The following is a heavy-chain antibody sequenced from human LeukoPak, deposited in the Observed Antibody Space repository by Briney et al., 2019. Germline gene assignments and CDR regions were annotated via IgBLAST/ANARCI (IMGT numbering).Heavy chain of an antibody. CDR3: ARQRPTLQLAGRDAFDI. J-gene: IGHJ3*02. Sequence: GESLKISCKSSAYSFTTNWIGWVRQVPGKGLEWMGIIYPDDFDTRYSPSFQGQVTISVDKSIRTVYLQWSSLKASDTAMYYCARQRPTLQLAGRDAFDIWGQGTMVIVSS. CDR1: AYSFTTNW. D-gene: IGHD1-1*01. V-gene: IGHV5-51*01. CDR2: IYPDDFDT.